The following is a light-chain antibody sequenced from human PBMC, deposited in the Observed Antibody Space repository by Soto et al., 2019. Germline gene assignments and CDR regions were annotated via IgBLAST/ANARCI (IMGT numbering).Light chain of an antibody. CDR1: QSVSSN. J-gene: IGKJ1*01. CDR2: GAS. Sequence: EIEMTQSPATLSVSPGERATLSCRASQSVSSNLAWYQQKPGQAPMLLIYGASTRATGIPARFSGSGSGTEFTLTISSLQPEDFAVYYCQQYNSWPPWTFGQGTKVEIK. V-gene: IGKV3-15*01. CDR3: QQYNSWPPWT.